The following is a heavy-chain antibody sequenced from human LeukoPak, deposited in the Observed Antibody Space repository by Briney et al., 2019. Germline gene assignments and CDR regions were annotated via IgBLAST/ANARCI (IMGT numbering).Heavy chain of an antibody. D-gene: IGHD1-7*01. J-gene: IGHJ4*02. CDR1: GGSFSGYY. V-gene: IGHV4-34*01. CDR3: GGAFNGTTFDFF. Sequence: PSETLSLTCAVYGGSFSGYYWSWIRQPPGKGLEWIGEINHSGSTNYNPSLKSRVTISVDTSKNQFSLKLSSVTAADTAVYYCGGAFNGTTFDFFGGQGTMVTVSS. CDR2: INHSGST.